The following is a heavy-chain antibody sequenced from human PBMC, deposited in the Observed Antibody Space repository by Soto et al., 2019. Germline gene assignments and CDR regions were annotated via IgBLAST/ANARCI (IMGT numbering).Heavy chain of an antibody. CDR3: AKSPSVDFWSGGNDY. CDR2: ISGSGGST. V-gene: IGHV3-23*01. D-gene: IGHD3-3*01. J-gene: IGHJ4*02. Sequence: GGSLRLSCAASGFTFSSYAMSWVRQTPGKGLEWVSAISGSGGSTYYADSVKGRFTISRDNSKNTLYLQMNSLRAEDTAVYYCAKSPSVDFWSGGNDYWGQGTLVTVSS. CDR1: GFTFSSYA.